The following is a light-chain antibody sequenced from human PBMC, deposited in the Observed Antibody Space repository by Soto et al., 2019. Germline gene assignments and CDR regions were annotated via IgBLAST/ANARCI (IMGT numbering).Light chain of an antibody. J-gene: IGKJ1*01. CDR2: GAS. V-gene: IGKV3-20*01. Sequence: IVLTHSPRTLSLSPGESATLSCRASQSVSNNYLAWYQQKPGQAPRLLIYGASNRATGIPDRFSGSGSGTDFTLTISRLEPEDFAVYYCQQYGSSGTFGQGTKVDI. CDR1: QSVSNNY. CDR3: QQYGSSGT.